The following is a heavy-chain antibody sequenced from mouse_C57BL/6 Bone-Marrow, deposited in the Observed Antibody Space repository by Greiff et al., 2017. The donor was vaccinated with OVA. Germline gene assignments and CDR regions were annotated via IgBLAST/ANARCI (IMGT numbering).Heavy chain of an antibody. CDR3: ARLHGSSYGWYFDV. V-gene: IGHV5-2*01. Sequence: EVQVVESGGGLVQPGESLKLSCESNEYEFPSHDMSWVRKTPEKRLELVAAINSDGGSTYYPDTMERRFIISRDNTKKTLYLQRSSLRSEDTALYYCARLHGSSYGWYFDVWGTGTTVTVSS. CDR2: INSDGGST. D-gene: IGHD1-1*01. CDR1: EYEFPSHD. J-gene: IGHJ1*03.